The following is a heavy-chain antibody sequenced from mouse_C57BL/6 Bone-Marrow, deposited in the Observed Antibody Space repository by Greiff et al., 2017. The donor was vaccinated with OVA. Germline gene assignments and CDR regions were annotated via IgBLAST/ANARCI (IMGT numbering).Heavy chain of an antibody. CDR2: IDPNRGGT. CDR3: ASFRDYGSSSHYFDY. D-gene: IGHD1-1*01. Sequence: QVQLKQSGAELVKPGASVKLSCKASGYTFTSYWMHWVKQRPGRGLEWIGRIDPNRGGTKYNEKFKSKATLTVDKPSSTAYMQLSSLTSEDSAVYYCASFRDYGSSSHYFDYWGQGTTLTVSS. CDR1: GYTFTSYW. V-gene: IGHV1-72*01. J-gene: IGHJ2*01.